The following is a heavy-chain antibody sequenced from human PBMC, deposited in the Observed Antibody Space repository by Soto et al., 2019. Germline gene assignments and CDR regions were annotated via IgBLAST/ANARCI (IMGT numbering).Heavy chain of an antibody. CDR1: GYTFTGYY. D-gene: IGHD4-17*01. J-gene: IGHJ6*02. CDR2: INPNSGGA. V-gene: IGHV1-2*04. Sequence: ASVKVSCKASGYTFTGYYMHWVRQAPGQGLEWMGWINPNSGGANYAQKFQGWVTMTRDTSISTAYMELSRLRSDDTAVYYCARDVSPTVVTPSIGYYYYYGMDVWRHGTTVTVSS. CDR3: ARDVSPTVVTPSIGYYYYYGMDV.